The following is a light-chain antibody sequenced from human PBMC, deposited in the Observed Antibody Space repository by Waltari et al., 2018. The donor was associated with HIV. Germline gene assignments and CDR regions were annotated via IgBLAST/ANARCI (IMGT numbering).Light chain of an antibody. Sequence: QSALTQPASVSGSPGQSITISCTGTSSDVGSYNLVSWYQQHPGKAPKLMIYEVSKLPSGVSNRFSGSKSGNTASLTISGLQAEYEADYYCCSYAGSSTLVFGGGTKLTVL. CDR2: EVS. CDR1: SSDVGSYNL. V-gene: IGLV2-23*02. J-gene: IGLJ2*01. CDR3: CSYAGSSTLV.